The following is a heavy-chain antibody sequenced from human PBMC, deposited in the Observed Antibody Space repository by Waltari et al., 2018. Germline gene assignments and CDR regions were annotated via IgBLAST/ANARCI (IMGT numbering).Heavy chain of an antibody. V-gene: IGHV3-74*03. J-gene: IGHJ6*02. CDR2: ISNDESSL. CDR3: VRLAQRTYRSPVPGRHYYYGMDV. CDR1: GFRFSNYW. D-gene: IGHD3-10*01. Sequence: EEQLLESGGGLVQPGDSLRISCADSGFRFSNYWMTWVRQGPGKGLVWVARISNDESSLTHADSVKGRFTISRDNAKNTLYLQMKRLRAEDTAVYYCVRLAQRTYRSPVPGRHYYYGMDVWGQGTTVTVSS.